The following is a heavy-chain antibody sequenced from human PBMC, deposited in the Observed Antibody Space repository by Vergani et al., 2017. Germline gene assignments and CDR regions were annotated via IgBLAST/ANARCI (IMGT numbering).Heavy chain of an antibody. Sequence: VQLVQSGAEVKKPGASVKVSCKASGYTFTGYYMHWVRQAPGQGLEWMGRINPNSGGTNYAQKFQGRVTMTRGTSISTAYMELSRLRSDDTAVYYSARDRVPAATMGSDYYYYMDVWGKGTTVTVSS. J-gene: IGHJ6*03. V-gene: IGHV1-2*06. CDR3: ARDRVPAATMGSDYYYYMDV. CDR1: GYTFTGYY. CDR2: INPNSGGT. D-gene: IGHD2-2*01.